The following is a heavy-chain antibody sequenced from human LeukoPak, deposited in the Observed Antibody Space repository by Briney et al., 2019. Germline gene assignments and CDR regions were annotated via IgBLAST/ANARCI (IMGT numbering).Heavy chain of an antibody. V-gene: IGHV4-39*07. CDR3: ANRVGATRAPYFDY. Sequence: RSSETLSLTCTVSGGSISSSSYYWGWIRQPPGKGLEWIGSIYYSGSTNYNPSLKSRVTISVDTSKNQFSLKLSSVTAADTAVYYCANRVGATRAPYFDYWGQGILVTVSS. CDR1: GGSISSSSYY. D-gene: IGHD1-26*01. CDR2: IYYSGST. J-gene: IGHJ4*02.